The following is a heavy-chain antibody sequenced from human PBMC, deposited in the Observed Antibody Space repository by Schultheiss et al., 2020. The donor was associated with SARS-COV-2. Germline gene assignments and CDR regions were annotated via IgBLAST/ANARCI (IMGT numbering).Heavy chain of an antibody. V-gene: IGHV3-21*01. Sequence: GESLKISCAASGFTVSSNYMSWVRQAPGKGLEWVSSISSSSSYIYYADSVKGRFTISRDNAKNSLYLQMNSLRAEDTAVYYCACSCITGTTWGQGTLVTVSS. D-gene: IGHD1-7*01. J-gene: IGHJ4*02. CDR3: ACSCITGTT. CDR2: ISSSSSYI. CDR1: GFTVSSNY.